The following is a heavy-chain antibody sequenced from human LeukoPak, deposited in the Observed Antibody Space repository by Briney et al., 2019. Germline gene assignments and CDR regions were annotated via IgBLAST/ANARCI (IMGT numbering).Heavy chain of an antibody. J-gene: IGHJ4*02. CDR2: INTNTGNP. D-gene: IGHD3-10*01. V-gene: IGHV7-4-1*02. CDR1: GYTFTSYA. CDR3: ARDRVLLWFGESYYFDY. Sequence: ASVKVSCKASGYTFTSYAMNWVRQAPGQGLEWMGWINTNTGNPTYAQGFTGRFVFSLDTSVSTAYLQISSLKAEDTAVYYCARDRVLLWFGESYYFDYWGQGTLSPSPQ.